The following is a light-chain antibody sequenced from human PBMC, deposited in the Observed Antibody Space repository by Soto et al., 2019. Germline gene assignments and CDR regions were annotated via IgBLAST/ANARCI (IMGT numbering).Light chain of an antibody. CDR2: AAS. V-gene: IGKV1-6*01. Sequence: AIQMTQSPSSLCASVGDRVTITCRASQGIRNDLGWYQQKPGKAPKLLIYAASSLETGVPSRFSGSGSGTDFTLTISSLQPEDFATYYCLQDYIYTPTFGQGTKLEIK. CDR3: LQDYIYTPT. CDR1: QGIRND. J-gene: IGKJ2*01.